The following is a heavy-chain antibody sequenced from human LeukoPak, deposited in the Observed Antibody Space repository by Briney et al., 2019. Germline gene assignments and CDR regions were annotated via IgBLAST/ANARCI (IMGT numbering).Heavy chain of an antibody. CDR1: GGSFSGYY. CDR2: ITLSNSYI. CDR3: ASEYYDTSGYYYRLY. Sequence: PSETLSLTCAVYGGSFSGYYWSWIRQPPGKGLEWVSSITLSNSYIYYADSVEGRFTISRDNAKNSLYLQMNSLRAEDTAVYYCASEYYDTSGYYYRLYWGQGTLVTVSS. D-gene: IGHD3-22*01. V-gene: IGHV3-21*06. J-gene: IGHJ4*02.